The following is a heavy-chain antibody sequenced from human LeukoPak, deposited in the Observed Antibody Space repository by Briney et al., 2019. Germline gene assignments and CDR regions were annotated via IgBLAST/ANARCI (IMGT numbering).Heavy chain of an antibody. CDR1: GFTFSDYG. Sequence: GGSLRLSCAASGFTFSDYGMHWIRQTLGKGLECVAFIRYDGNDKYFADSVKGRFTVSRDNSKNTLYLQMNNLRAEDTAVYYCAKLGINYYYMDVWGKGTTVTISS. D-gene: IGHD7-27*01. V-gene: IGHV3-30*02. J-gene: IGHJ6*03. CDR2: IRYDGNDK. CDR3: AKLGINYYYMDV.